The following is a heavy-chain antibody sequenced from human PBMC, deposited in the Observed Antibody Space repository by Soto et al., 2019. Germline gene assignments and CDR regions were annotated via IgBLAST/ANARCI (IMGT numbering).Heavy chain of an antibody. J-gene: IGHJ6*02. D-gene: IGHD6-6*01. V-gene: IGHV3-23*04. CDR2: ISGSGGST. CDR3: AKEDSSSDEYYYYYYGMDV. CDR1: GFTVSSNY. Sequence: EVQLVETGGGLIQPGGSLRLSCAASGFTVSSNYMSWVRQAPGKGLEWVSAISGSGGSTYYADSVKGRFTISRDNSKNTLYLQMNSLRAEDTAVYYCAKEDSSSDEYYYYYYGMDVWGQGTTVTVSS.